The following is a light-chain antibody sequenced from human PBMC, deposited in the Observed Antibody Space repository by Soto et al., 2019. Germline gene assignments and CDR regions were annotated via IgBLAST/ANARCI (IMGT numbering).Light chain of an antibody. CDR3: SSYARSSSLV. Sequence: QSALTQPASVSGSPGQSITIACTGTSSDIGGYNFVSWYQQHPGKAPKLIIYDVSNRPSGVSNRFTGSRSLISASLTISGLQAEDEADYYCSSYARSSSLVFGGGAPLTV. V-gene: IGLV2-14*03. J-gene: IGLJ2*01. CDR2: DVS. CDR1: SSDIGGYNF.